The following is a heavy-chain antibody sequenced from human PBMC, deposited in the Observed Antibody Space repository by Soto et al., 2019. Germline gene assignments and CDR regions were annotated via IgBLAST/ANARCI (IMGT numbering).Heavy chain of an antibody. V-gene: IGHV6-1*01. CDR1: GDSFSSNIVT. J-gene: IGHJ4*02. Sequence: PSQTLSLTCAISGDSFSSNIVTLDWIRQSPSRGLEWLGRTYYRSQWFNDYAVSVKSRMTINADTSKNQFSLQLNYVTPEDTAVYYCARLIGTSWFVGWGQGTPVTVSS. CDR3: ARLIGTSWFVG. D-gene: IGHD6-13*01. CDR2: TYYRSQWFN.